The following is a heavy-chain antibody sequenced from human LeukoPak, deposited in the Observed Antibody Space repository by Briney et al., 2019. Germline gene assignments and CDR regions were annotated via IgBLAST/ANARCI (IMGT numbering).Heavy chain of an antibody. V-gene: IGHV4-39*01. CDR1: GGSISSSSYY. J-gene: IGHJ2*01. Sequence: SETLSLTCTVSGGSISSSSYYWGWIRQPPGKGLEWIGSIYYSGSTYYNPSLKSRVTISVDTSKNQFSLKLSSVTAADTAVYYCASTSTTVTTITYWYFDLWGRGTLVTVSS. D-gene: IGHD4-17*01. CDR3: ASTSTTVTTITYWYFDL. CDR2: IYYSGST.